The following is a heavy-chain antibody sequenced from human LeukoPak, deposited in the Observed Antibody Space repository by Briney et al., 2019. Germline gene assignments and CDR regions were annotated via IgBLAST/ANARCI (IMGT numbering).Heavy chain of an antibody. V-gene: IGHV3-23*01. CDR1: GFTFSSYA. J-gene: IGHJ4*02. Sequence: PGGSLRLSCAASGFTFSSYAMSWVRQAPGKGLEWVSSISGSDGFTYYADSVKGRFTISRDNSRNTLYLQMNSLRAEDTAVYFCAKGGVVVVTASDSWGQGTLVTVSS. D-gene: IGHD2-15*01. CDR2: ISGSDGFT. CDR3: AKGGVVVVTASDS.